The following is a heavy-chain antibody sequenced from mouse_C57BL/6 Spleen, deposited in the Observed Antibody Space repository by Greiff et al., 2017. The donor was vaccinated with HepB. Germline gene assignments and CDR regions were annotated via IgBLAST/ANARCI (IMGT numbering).Heavy chain of an antibody. V-gene: IGHV1-26*01. CDR3: ARAYYSDYLYAMDY. CDR2: INPNNGGT. Sequence: EVQLQQSGPELVKPGASVKISCKASGYTFTDYYMNWVKQSHGKSLEWIGDINPNNGGTSYNQKFKGKATLTVDKSSSTAYMELRSLTSEDSAVYSCARAYYSDYLYAMDYWGQGTSVTVSS. D-gene: IGHD2-5*01. CDR1: GYTFTDYY. J-gene: IGHJ4*01.